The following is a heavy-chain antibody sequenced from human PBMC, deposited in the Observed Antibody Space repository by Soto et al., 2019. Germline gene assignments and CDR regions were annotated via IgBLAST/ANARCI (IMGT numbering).Heavy chain of an antibody. Sequence: GGSLRLSCAASGFSFGTYAMSWVRQAPGKGLEWVSAISANGVSTSYAGSVKGRFTISRDNSENTLYLQMNSLRAEDAAIYYCAKKLVPGPTPAVIPWDSWGQGTLVTVSS. CDR2: ISANGVST. CDR1: GFSFGTYA. CDR3: AKKLVPGPTPAVIPWDS. V-gene: IGHV3-23*01. J-gene: IGHJ4*02. D-gene: IGHD4-4*01.